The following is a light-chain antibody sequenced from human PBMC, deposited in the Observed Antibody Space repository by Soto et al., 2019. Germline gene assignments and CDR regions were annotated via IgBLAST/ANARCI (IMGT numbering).Light chain of an antibody. CDR2: VAS. CDR3: QQASSFPIT. CDR1: QSVSKW. V-gene: IGKV1-12*01. J-gene: IGKJ5*01. Sequence: DIQMTQSPSSVSASVGDRVTITCRASQSVSKWLAWYQQKPGKAPKLLIYVASNLQTGVPPRFSGSGSDTDFTLTISSLQPEDSATYFCQQASSFPITFGQGTRLEIK.